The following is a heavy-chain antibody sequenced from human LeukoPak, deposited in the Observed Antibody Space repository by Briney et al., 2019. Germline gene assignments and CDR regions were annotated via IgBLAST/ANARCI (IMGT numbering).Heavy chain of an antibody. Sequence: GGSLRLSCAASGFIFSTYWMAWVRQAPGKGLEWVANIKLDGSDKNYVDSVKGRFTISRDNAKNSLYLHMDYLRVDDTAVYFCARDHESWSGGSGSIHIWGQGTMVTVSS. CDR1: GFIFSTYW. V-gene: IGHV3-7*01. D-gene: IGHD3-10*01. CDR2: IKLDGSDK. J-gene: IGHJ3*02. CDR3: ARDHESWSGGSGSIHI.